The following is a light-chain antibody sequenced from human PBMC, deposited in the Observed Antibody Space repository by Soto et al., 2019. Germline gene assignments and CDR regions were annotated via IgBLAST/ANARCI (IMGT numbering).Light chain of an antibody. CDR2: EDT. J-gene: IGLJ3*02. CDR3: CSYADTFWV. CDR1: SSDVGGYKL. Sequence: QSALTQPASVSGSPGQSITISCTGTSSDVGGYKLVSWYQQYPGKAPKLIIYEDTKRPSGVSNRFTGSKSGNTASLTISGRQAEDEADYHCCSYADTFWVFGGGTKVTVL. V-gene: IGLV2-23*01.